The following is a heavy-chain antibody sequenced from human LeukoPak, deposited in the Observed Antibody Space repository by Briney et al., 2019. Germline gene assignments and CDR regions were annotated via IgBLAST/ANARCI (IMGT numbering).Heavy chain of an antibody. CDR3: ARCYCIASRLLWFDP. V-gene: IGHV4-39*07. J-gene: IGHJ5*02. D-gene: IGHD6-6*01. Sequence: SETLSLTCPLSSDSTSSSSYYWGWTRLPPGKGLEWIGIIFYRGSTHYNPSLKSRVTMSVHTSKNQFSLKLSSVTAAETPVFYCARCYCIASRLLWFDPWGQGSLVTVSS. CDR2: IFYRGST. CDR1: SDSTSSSSYY.